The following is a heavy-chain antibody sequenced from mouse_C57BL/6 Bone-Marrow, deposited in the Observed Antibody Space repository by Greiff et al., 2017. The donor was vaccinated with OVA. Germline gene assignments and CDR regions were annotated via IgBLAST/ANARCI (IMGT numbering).Heavy chain of an antibody. CDR2: ISSGSSTI. V-gene: IGHV5-17*01. D-gene: IGHD2-2*01. CDR1: GFTFSDYG. CDR3: ARQGLRRDYAMDY. J-gene: IGHJ4*01. Sequence: EVHLVESGGGLVKPGGSLKLSCAASGFTFSDYGMHWVRKAPEKGLEWVAYISSGSSTIYYADTVKGRFTISRDNAKNTLFLQMTSLRSEDTAMYYCARQGLRRDYAMDYWGQGTSVTVSS.